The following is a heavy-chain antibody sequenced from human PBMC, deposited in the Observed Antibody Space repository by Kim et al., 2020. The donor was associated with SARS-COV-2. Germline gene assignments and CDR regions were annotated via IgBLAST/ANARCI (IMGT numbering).Heavy chain of an antibody. CDR1: GFTFSSYA. CDR3: AKDGAYDSSGYYGY. Sequence: GGSLRLSCAASGFTFSSYAMSWVLQAPGKGLEWVSAISGSGGSTYYADSVKGRFTISRDNSKNTLYLQMNSLRAEDTAVYYCAKDGAYDSSGYYGYWGQGTLVTVSS. CDR2: ISGSGGST. J-gene: IGHJ4*02. D-gene: IGHD3-22*01. V-gene: IGHV3-23*01.